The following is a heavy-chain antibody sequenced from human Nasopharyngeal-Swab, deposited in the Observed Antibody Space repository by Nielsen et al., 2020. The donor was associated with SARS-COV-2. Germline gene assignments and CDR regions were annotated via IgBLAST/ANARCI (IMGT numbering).Heavy chain of an antibody. Sequence: AVKDSCKASGGTFSSYAISWVRQDPGQGLEWMGRIIPILGIANYAQKFQGRVTITADKSTSTAYMELSSLRSEDTAVYYCARGDTWVTVVTRRAFDIWGQGTMVTVSS. CDR3: ARGDTWVTVVTRRAFDI. J-gene: IGHJ3*02. V-gene: IGHV1-69*04. CDR1: GGTFSSYA. D-gene: IGHD4-23*01. CDR2: IIPILGIA.